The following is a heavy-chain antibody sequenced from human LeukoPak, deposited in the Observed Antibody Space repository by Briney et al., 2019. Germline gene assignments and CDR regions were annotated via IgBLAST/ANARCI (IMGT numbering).Heavy chain of an antibody. V-gene: IGHV1-18*01. Sequence: ASVKVSCKASGYTFTSYGISWVRQAPGQGLEWMGWISAYNGNTNYAQKFQGRVTITADESTSTAYMELSSLRSEDTAVYYCARENGEAADYYYYYYMDVWGKGTTVTVSS. J-gene: IGHJ6*03. D-gene: IGHD3-10*01. CDR2: ISAYNGNT. CDR3: ARENGEAADYYYYYYMDV. CDR1: GYTFTSYG.